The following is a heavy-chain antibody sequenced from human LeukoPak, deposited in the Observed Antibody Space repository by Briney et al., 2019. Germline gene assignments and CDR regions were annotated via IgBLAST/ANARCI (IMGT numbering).Heavy chain of an antibody. CDR2: IYYSGST. D-gene: IGHD3-10*01. CDR1: AGSISSSSYY. Sequence: SETLSLTCTVSAGSISSSSYYWGWIRQPPGKGLEWIGSIYYSGSTYYNPSLKSRVTISVDTSKNQFSLKLSSVTAADTAVYYCAIERRFGGIDIWGQGTMVTVSS. J-gene: IGHJ3*02. V-gene: IGHV4-39*07. CDR3: AIERRFGGIDI.